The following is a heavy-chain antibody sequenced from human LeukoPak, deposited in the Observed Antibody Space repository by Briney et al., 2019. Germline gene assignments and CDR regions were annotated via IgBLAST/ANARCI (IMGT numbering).Heavy chain of an antibody. J-gene: IGHJ5*01. CDR1: GHRFTNHW. CDR3: ARRPYSGSPNWFDP. D-gene: IGHD1-26*01. V-gene: IGHV5-51*01. Sequence: GESLKISCEAVGHRFTNHWIGWVRQRPGEGQEWMGIINLGDSETHYTPSFQDQVTFSLDKSTNTAYLQWRTLKASDTAMYYCARRPYSGSPNWFDPWGRGTLVTVSS. CDR2: INLGDSET.